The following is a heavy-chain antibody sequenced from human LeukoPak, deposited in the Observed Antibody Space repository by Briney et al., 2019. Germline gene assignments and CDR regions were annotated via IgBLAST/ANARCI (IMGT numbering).Heavy chain of an antibody. D-gene: IGHD6-19*01. CDR3: ARGGSGWHPNWFDP. V-gene: IGHV4-34*01. J-gene: IGHJ5*02. CDR2: INHSGST. CDR1: GGSVSGYY. Sequence: SETLSLTCAVYGGSVSGYYWSWIRQPPGKGLEWIGEINHSGSTNYNPSLKSRVTISVDTSKNQFSLKLSSVTAADTAVYYCARGGSGWHPNWFDPWGQGTLVTVSS.